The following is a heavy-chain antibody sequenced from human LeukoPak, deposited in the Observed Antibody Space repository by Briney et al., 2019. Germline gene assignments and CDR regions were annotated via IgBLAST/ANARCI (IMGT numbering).Heavy chain of an antibody. CDR2: IYPGDSDT. V-gene: IGHV5-51*01. Sequence: GGSLQISCKGSGYRFTNHYIGWARLVTGKGLEWMGIIYPGDSDTRYSPSIQGQVTISADKSISTPYLQWSSLKPSDTAMYYCARRGYGSGNYYSPNWGQGTLVTVSS. CDR1: GYRFTNHY. J-gene: IGHJ4*02. CDR3: ARRGYGSGNYYSPN. D-gene: IGHD3-10*01.